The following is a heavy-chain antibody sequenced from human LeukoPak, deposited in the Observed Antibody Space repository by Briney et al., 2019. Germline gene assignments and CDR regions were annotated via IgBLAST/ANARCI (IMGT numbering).Heavy chain of an antibody. CDR1: GGSISSYY. V-gene: IGHV4-4*07. CDR3: AREGSAYGMDV. D-gene: IGHD2-15*01. CDR2: IYTSGST. Sequence: SETLSLTCTVSGGSISSYYWSWIRQPAGKGLEWIGRIYTSGSTNYNPSLKSRVTISLDTSKSQVSLNLTSVTAADTAVYYCAREGSAYGMDVWGQGTTVTVSS. J-gene: IGHJ6*02.